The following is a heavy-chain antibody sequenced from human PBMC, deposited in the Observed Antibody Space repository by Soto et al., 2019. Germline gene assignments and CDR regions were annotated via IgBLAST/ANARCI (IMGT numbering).Heavy chain of an antibody. Sequence: SETLSLTCTVSVGSVSSGSYYWSWIRQPPGKGLEWIGYIYYSGSTNYNPSLKSRVTISVDTSKNQFSLKLSSVTAADTAVYYCARIAYCGGDCYFRIYYYYYGMDVWGQGTTVTVSS. D-gene: IGHD2-21*02. CDR2: IYYSGST. CDR3: ARIAYCGGDCYFRIYYYYYGMDV. J-gene: IGHJ6*02. CDR1: VGSVSSGSYY. V-gene: IGHV4-61*01.